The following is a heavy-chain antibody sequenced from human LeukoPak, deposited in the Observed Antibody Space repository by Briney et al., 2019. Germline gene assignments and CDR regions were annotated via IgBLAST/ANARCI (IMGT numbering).Heavy chain of an antibody. V-gene: IGHV4-39*01. D-gene: IGHD2-15*01. CDR1: GGSVSRSSYY. CDR2: VYYSGST. Sequence: SSETLSLTCTVSGGSVSRSSYYWGWIRQPPGKGLEWIGSVYYSGSTYYNPSLKSRVTISVDTSKNQFSLKMSSVTAADTTLFYCARHRGGSSPSVFDYWGQGTLVTVSS. J-gene: IGHJ4*02. CDR3: ARHRGGSSPSVFDY.